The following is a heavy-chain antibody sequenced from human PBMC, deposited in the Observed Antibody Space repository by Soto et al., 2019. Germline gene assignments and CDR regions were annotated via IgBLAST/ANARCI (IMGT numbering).Heavy chain of an antibody. Sequence: GGSLRLSCAASGFTVSSNYMSWVRQAPGKGLEWVLVIYSGGSTYYADSVKGRFTISRDNSKNTLYLQMNSLRAEDTAVYYCARDRYYYDSSGYFYYYYGMDVWGQGTTVTVS. CDR2: IYSGGST. J-gene: IGHJ6*02. D-gene: IGHD3-22*01. CDR1: GFTVSSNY. V-gene: IGHV3-53*01. CDR3: ARDRYYYDSSGYFYYYYGMDV.